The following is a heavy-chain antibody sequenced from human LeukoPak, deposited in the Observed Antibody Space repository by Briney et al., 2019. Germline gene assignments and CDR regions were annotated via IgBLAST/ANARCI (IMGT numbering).Heavy chain of an antibody. D-gene: IGHD3-9*01. CDR3: AREDYDILTGYYPGANWFDP. Sequence: SETLSLTCTVSGGSISSSSYYWGWIRQPPGKGLEWIGSINYSGSTYYNPSLKSRVTISVDTSKNQFSLKLSSVTAADTAVYYCAREDYDILTGYYPGANWFDPWGQGTLVTVSS. V-gene: IGHV4-39*07. J-gene: IGHJ5*02. CDR2: INYSGST. CDR1: GGSISSSSYY.